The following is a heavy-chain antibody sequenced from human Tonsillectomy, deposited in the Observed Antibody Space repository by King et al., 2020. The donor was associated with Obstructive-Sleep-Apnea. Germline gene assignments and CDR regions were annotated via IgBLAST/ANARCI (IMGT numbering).Heavy chain of an antibody. D-gene: IGHD6-13*01. CDR3: ARDLVPDAFDI. Sequence: VQLVESGGGLVQPGGSLRLSCAASGFTFSGYNMTWVRQAPGKGLEWVSYISSSSSTIYHADSVKGRFTISRDNAKNSLYLQMNSLRAEDTAVYYCARDLVPDAFDIWGQGTMVTVSS. J-gene: IGHJ3*02. CDR1: GFTFSGYN. CDR2: ISSSSSTI. V-gene: IGHV3-48*04.